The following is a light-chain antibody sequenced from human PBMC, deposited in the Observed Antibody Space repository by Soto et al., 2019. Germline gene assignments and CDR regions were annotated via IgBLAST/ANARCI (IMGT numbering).Light chain of an antibody. CDR2: GAS. V-gene: IGKV3-20*01. CDR1: QIINSNY. J-gene: IGKJ1*01. CDR3: QQYGSPTWT. Sequence: EIVVTQSPGTLSLSPGERATLSCRASQIINSNYLAWYQQKSGQAPRLLIYGASSRAAGIPDRFSGSGSGTGFTLIISRLEPEDFGVYYCQQYGSPTWTFGQGTKVDIK.